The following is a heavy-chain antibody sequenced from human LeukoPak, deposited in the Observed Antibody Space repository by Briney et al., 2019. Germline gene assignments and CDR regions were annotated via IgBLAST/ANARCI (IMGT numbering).Heavy chain of an antibody. CDR2: IYYSGST. J-gene: IGHJ6*02. Sequence: SQTLSLTCTVSGGSISSGGYYWSWIRQHPGKGLEWIGYIYYSGSTYYNPSLKSRVTISVDTSKNQFSLKLSSVTAADTAVYYCARTPIVVVTAIEGYYYGMDVWGQGTTVTVSS. CDR1: GGSISSGGYY. CDR3: ARTPIVVVTAIEGYYYGMDV. V-gene: IGHV4-31*03. D-gene: IGHD2-21*02.